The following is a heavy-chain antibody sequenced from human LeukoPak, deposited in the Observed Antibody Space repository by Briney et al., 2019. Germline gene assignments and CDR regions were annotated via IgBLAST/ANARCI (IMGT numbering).Heavy chain of an antibody. CDR1: GFTFSSHA. CDR2: INGDGSET. CDR3: VRDIREYDY. Sequence: GGSLRLSCAASGFTFSSHAMHWVRQAPGKGLVWVSRINGDGSETYYADSVKGRFTISRDNAKNTVFLQMNTLRAEDTAVYYCVRDIREYDYWGQGTLVTVSS. V-gene: IGHV3-74*01. J-gene: IGHJ4*02. D-gene: IGHD1-14*01.